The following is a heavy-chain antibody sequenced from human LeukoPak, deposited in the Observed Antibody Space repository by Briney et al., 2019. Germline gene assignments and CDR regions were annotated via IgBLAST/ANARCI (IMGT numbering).Heavy chain of an antibody. D-gene: IGHD3-9*01. CDR3: ARASVFLFDWPTYFDY. CDR2: ISYDGSNK. V-gene: IGHV3-30-3*01. J-gene: IGHJ4*02. Sequence: GSLXXSXAASGFTFSSYAXXGVRQAPGKXXEWXGVISYDGSNKYYADSVKGRFTISRDNSKNTLYLQINSLRAEDTAVYYCARASVFLFDWPTYFDYWGQGTLVTVSS. CDR1: GFTFSSYA.